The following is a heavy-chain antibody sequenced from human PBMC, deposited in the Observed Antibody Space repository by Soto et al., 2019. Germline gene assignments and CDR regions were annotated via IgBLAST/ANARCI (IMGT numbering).Heavy chain of an antibody. V-gene: IGHV3-7*03. Sequence: VGSLRLSCAASGFTFSSYWMSWVRQAPGKGLEWVANIKQDGSEKYYVDSVKGRFTISRDNAKNSLYLQMNSLRAEDTAVYYCARYSSSHSYYYYGMDVWGQGTTVTVSS. J-gene: IGHJ6*02. CDR3: ARYSSSHSYYYYGMDV. D-gene: IGHD6-6*01. CDR1: GFTFSSYW. CDR2: IKQDGSEK.